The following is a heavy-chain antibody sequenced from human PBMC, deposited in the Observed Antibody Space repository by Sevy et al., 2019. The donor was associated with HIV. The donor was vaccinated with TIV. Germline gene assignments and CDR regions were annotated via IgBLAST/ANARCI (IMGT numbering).Heavy chain of an antibody. CDR3: AREMVRGVIFYYGMDV. D-gene: IGHD3-10*01. Sequence: GGSLRLSCAASGFTFSSYWMSWVRQAPGKGLEWVANIKQDGSEKYYVDSVKGRFTISRDNAKNSLYLQMNSLRAEDTAVYYCAREMVRGVIFYYGMDVWGQGTTVTVSS. J-gene: IGHJ6*02. V-gene: IGHV3-7*01. CDR2: IKQDGSEK. CDR1: GFTFSSYW.